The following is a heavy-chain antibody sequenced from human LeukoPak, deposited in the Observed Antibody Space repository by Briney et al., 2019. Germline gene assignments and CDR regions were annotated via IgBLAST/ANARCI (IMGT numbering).Heavy chain of an antibody. V-gene: IGHV1-18*01. Sequence: GASVKVSCKASGYTFTSYGISWVRQAPGQGLEWMGWISAYNGNTNYAQKLQGRVTMTRNTSISTAYMELSSLRSEDTAVYYCARGGSIPYDDDAFDIWGQGTMVTVSS. CDR3: ARGGSIPYDDDAFDI. CDR1: GYTFTSYG. J-gene: IGHJ3*02. CDR2: ISAYNGNT. D-gene: IGHD5-12*01.